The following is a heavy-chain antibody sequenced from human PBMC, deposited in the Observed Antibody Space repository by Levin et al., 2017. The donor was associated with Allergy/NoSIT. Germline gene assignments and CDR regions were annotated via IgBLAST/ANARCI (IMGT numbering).Heavy chain of an antibody. V-gene: IGHV4-30-2*01. D-gene: IGHD3-16*01. CDR1: GGSISSGGYS. Sequence: SETLSLTCAVSGGSISSGGYSWSWIRQPPGKGLEWIGYIYHSGSTYYNPSLKSRVTISVDRSKNQFSLKLSSVTAADTAVYYCARESMITSRVWYFDLWGRGTLVTVSS. CDR2: IYHSGST. J-gene: IGHJ2*01. CDR3: ARESMITSRVWYFDL.